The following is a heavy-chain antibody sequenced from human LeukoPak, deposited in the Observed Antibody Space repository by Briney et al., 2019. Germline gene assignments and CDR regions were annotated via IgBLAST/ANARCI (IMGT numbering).Heavy chain of an antibody. J-gene: IGHJ6*03. CDR1: GYSISSGYY. V-gene: IGHV4-38-2*02. CDR3: ARENSSGWYPTYYYYMDV. CDR2: IYHSGST. D-gene: IGHD6-19*01. Sequence: SETLSLTCTVSGYSISSGYYWGWIWQPPGKGLEWIGSIYHSGSTYYNPSLKSRVTISVDTSKNQFSLKLSSVTAADTAVYYCARENSSGWYPTYYYYMDVWGKGTTVTVSS.